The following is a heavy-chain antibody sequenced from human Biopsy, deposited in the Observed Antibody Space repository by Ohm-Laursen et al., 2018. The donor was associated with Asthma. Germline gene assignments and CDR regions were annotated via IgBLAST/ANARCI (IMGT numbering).Heavy chain of an antibody. J-gene: IGHJ5*02. D-gene: IGHD7-27*01. CDR2: INPNGGAT. Sequence: ASVKASCNDSAYAFIGYHLHWVRQAPGEGLEWMGRINPNGGATIYAQKFQGRVTMTRDTSISTAYMELSRLTSDDTAVYYCARVQKSPGDRWFDPWGQGTLVTVSS. CDR1: AYAFIGYH. V-gene: IGHV1-2*06. CDR3: ARVQKSPGDRWFDP.